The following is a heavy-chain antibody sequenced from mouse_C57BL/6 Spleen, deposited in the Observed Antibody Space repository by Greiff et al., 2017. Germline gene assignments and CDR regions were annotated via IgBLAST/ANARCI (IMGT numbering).Heavy chain of an antibody. J-gene: IGHJ2*01. CDR3: ARPYGYDEYCFDY. D-gene: IGHD2-2*01. Sequence: VQLVESGGGLVKPGGSLKLSCAASGFTFSDYGMHWVRPAPEQGLAWVAYISSGSSTISYADNVKCRFTISSDNAKNTLYLQRTSLGYEDTAMYYCARPYGYDEYCFDYWGQGTTLTVSS. CDR1: GFTFSDYG. V-gene: IGHV5-17*01. CDR2: ISSGSSTI.